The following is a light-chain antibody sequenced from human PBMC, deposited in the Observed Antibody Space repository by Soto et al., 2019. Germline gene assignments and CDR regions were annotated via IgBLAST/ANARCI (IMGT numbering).Light chain of an antibody. CDR3: QQYGSSPWT. V-gene: IGKV3-20*01. J-gene: IGKJ1*01. Sequence: EIVLTQSPGTLSLSPGERATLSCRASQSVSNSYIAWYQQKPGQAPRLLIYGASSRATGIPDRFSGSGSGTDFTLTSSRLDPEDFAVYYCQQYGSSPWTFGQGTKVEIK. CDR1: QSVSNSY. CDR2: GAS.